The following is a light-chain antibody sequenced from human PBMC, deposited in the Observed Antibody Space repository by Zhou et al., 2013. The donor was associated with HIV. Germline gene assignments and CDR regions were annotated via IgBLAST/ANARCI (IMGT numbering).Light chain of an antibody. CDR2: GGS. J-gene: IGKJ1*01. V-gene: IGKV3D-15*01. CDR1: QNINSD. CDR3: QHYNYWPPWT. Sequence: DIVLTQYPGILALSPGERATLSCRTSQNINSDSLAWFHQKPGQAPRLLIYGGSNRATGVPDRFSGSGSGTEFTLTISSLQSEDFAVYYCQHYNYWPPWTFGQGTEVEIK.